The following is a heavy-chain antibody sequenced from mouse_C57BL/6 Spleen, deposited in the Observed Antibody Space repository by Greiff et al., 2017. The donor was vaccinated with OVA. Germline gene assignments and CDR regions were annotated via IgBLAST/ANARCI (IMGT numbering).Heavy chain of an antibody. CDR1: GYAFSSSW. CDR2: IYPGDGDT. V-gene: IGHV1-82*01. D-gene: IGHD2-4*01. J-gene: IGHJ3*01. CDR3: ARSGDYDGFAY. Sequence: VQLQESGPELVKPGASVTISCKASGYAFSSSWMNWVKQRPGKGLEWIGRIYPGDGDTNYNGKFKGKATLTADKSSSTAYMQLSSLTSEDSAVYFCARSGDYDGFAYWGQGTLVTVSA.